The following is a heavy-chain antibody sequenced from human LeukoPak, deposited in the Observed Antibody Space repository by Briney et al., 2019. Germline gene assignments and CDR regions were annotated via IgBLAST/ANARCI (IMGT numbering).Heavy chain of an antibody. D-gene: IGHD3-10*01. CDR3: ARERITMVRGGTYYYMDV. CDR1: GYTFTRYG. J-gene: IGHJ6*03. CDR2: ISALNGNT. Sequence: ASVNVSCKASGYTFTRYGISWLRQAPGQGLEGMGWISALNGNTNYAQKLQGRVTMTTDTSTSTAYMELRSLRSDDTAVYYCARERITMVRGGTYYYMDVCGKGTTVTISS. V-gene: IGHV1-18*01.